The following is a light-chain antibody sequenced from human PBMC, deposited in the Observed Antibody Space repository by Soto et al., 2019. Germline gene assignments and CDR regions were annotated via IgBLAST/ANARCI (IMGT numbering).Light chain of an antibody. Sequence: DIQLTQSPSFLSASVGDRVTITCRASQGISSSLSWYQQKPGNAPNHMIYAASTLQSGVPSRFSGSGSGTEFTLTISSLQPEDGATYYCQQLNSYPFTFGGGTKVEIK. V-gene: IGKV1-9*01. J-gene: IGKJ4*01. CDR3: QQLNSYPFT. CDR1: QGISSS. CDR2: AAS.